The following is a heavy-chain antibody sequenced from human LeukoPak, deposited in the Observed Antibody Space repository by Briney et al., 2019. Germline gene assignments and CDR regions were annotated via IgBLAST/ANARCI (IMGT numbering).Heavy chain of an antibody. CDR2: ISGDGNIK. CDR1: GFTFTTYS. D-gene: IGHD2-2*01. V-gene: IGHV3-30-3*01. J-gene: IGHJ4*02. CDR3: AREDPYIVALPADGRYFDC. Sequence: GGSLRLSCAASGFTFTTYSMHWVRQAPGKGLEWVAVISGDGNIKWTADSVKGRFTISRDNSKNTLYLQMNSLRAEDTAVYYCAREDPYIVALPADGRYFDCWGQGTLVTVSS.